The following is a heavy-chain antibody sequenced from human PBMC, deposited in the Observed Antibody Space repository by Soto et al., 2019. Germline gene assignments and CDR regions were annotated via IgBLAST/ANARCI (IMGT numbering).Heavy chain of an antibody. V-gene: IGHV4-34*01. D-gene: IGHD3-9*01. J-gene: IGHJ4*02. CDR1: GGSFSGYY. CDR3: ARLSVGDILTGYYSANFDV. CDR2: INHSGST. Sequence: SETLSLTCAVYGGSFSGYYWSWIRQPPGKGLEWIGEINHSGSTNYNPSLKSRVTISVDTSKNQFSLKLSSVTAADTAVYYYARLSVGDILTGYYSANFDVRGQGTLVTVSS.